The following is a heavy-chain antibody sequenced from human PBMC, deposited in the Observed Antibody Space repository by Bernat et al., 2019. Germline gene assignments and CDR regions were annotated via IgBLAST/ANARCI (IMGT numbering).Heavy chain of an antibody. V-gene: IGHV3-30-3*01. D-gene: IGHD4-11*01. CDR3: ARDRDYPTAFDY. J-gene: IGHJ4*02. Sequence: QVQLVESGGGVVQPGRSLRLSCAASGFTFSSYAMYWVRQAPGKGLEWVAVISYDGSNKYYADSVKGRFTISRDNSKNTLYLQMNSLRAEDTAVYYCARDRDYPTAFDYWGQGTLVTVSS. CDR1: GFTFSSYA. CDR2: ISYDGSNK.